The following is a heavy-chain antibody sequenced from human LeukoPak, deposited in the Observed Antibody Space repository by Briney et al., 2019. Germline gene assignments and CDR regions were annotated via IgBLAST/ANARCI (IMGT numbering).Heavy chain of an antibody. V-gene: IGHV4-59*08. CDR3: ARHFWQNYDAFDI. D-gene: IGHD3-3*01. Sequence: PSETLSLTCTVSGGSISSYYWSWIRQPPGKGLEWSGYIYYSGGTNYNPSLKSRVSISVDTSKNQFSLKLSSVTAADTAVYYYARHFWQNYDAFDIWGQGTMVTVSS. CDR1: GGSISSYY. CDR2: IYYSGGT. J-gene: IGHJ3*02.